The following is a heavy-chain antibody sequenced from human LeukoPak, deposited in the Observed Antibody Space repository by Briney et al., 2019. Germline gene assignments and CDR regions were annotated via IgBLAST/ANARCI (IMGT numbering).Heavy chain of an antibody. CDR2: IFHSGST. D-gene: IGHD1-26*01. Sequence: PSETLSLTCTVSGDSISSSSYYWGWIRQPPGKGLEWIGSIFHSGSTYYNPSLKSRVTISVDTSKNQFSLKLSSVTAADTAVYYCAREGARWEPSFSAFDIWGQGTMVTVSS. CDR3: AREGARWEPSFSAFDI. CDR1: GDSISSSSYY. J-gene: IGHJ3*02. V-gene: IGHV4-39*07.